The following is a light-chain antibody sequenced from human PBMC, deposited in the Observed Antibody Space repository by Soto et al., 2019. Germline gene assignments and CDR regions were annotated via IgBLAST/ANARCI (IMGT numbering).Light chain of an antibody. CDR1: QTISSTY. CDR3: HKYRSLTSST. Sequence: EIVLTQSPGTLSLFPGERATLSCRASQTISSTYLAWYQQKPGQAPRLIIYGASRRATGIPDRFSRSWSGTHVTLTISRLEPEDFADYFCHKYRSLTSSTFGQGTKVEIK. CDR2: GAS. J-gene: IGKJ1*01. V-gene: IGKV3-20*01.